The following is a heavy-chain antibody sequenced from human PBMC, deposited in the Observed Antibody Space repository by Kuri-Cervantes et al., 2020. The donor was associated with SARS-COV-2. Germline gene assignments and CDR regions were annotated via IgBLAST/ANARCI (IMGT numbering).Heavy chain of an antibody. D-gene: IGHD2-2*02. V-gene: IGHV3-30-3*01. CDR1: GFTFSSYA. J-gene: IGHJ4*02. Sequence: SCAASGFTFSSYAMHWVRQAPGKGLEWVAVISYDGSNKYYADSVKGRFTISRDNAKNSLYLQMNSLRAEDTAVYYCARGGSPGGGYCSSTSCYTIYWGQGTLVTGSS. CDR2: ISYDGSNK. CDR3: ARGGSPGGGYCSSTSCYTIY.